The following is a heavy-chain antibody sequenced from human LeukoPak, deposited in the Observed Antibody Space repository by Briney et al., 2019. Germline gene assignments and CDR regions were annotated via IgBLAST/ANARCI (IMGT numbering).Heavy chain of an antibody. CDR1: GFTFSSYG. CDR3: ARDASIVVVPKDAFDI. Sequence: GGSLRLSCAASGFTFSSYGMHWVRQAPGKGLEWVAFIRYDGSNKYYADSVKGRFTISRDNSKNTLYLQMNSLRAEDTAVYYCARDASIVVVPKDAFDIWGQGTMVTVSS. D-gene: IGHD2-2*01. V-gene: IGHV3-30*02. CDR2: IRYDGSNK. J-gene: IGHJ3*02.